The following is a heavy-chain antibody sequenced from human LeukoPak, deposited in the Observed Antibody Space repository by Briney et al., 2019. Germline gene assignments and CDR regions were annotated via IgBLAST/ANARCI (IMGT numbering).Heavy chain of an antibody. V-gene: IGHV1-2*02. CDR3: ARDISLISSSPGY. Sequence: ASVKVSCKASGYTFTGYYMHWVRQAPGQGLEWMGWINPNSGGTNYAQKFQGRVTMTRDTSISTAYMELRSLRSDDTAVYYCARDISLISSSPGYWGQGTLVTVSS. J-gene: IGHJ4*02. D-gene: IGHD6-6*01. CDR2: INPNSGGT. CDR1: GYTFTGYY.